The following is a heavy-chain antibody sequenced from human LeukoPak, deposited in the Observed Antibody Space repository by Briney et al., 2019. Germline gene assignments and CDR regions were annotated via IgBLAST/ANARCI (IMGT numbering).Heavy chain of an antibody. J-gene: IGHJ3*02. CDR3: ARDQVYQLEWAGFAFDI. CDR1: GGSISSYY. Sequence: PSETLSLTCTVSGGSISSYYWSWIRQPAGKGLEWIGRIYTSGSTNYNPSLKSRVTMSVDTSKNQFSLKLSSVTAADTAVYYCARDQVYQLEWAGFAFDIWGQGTMVTVSS. CDR2: IYTSGST. V-gene: IGHV4-4*07. D-gene: IGHD2-2*01.